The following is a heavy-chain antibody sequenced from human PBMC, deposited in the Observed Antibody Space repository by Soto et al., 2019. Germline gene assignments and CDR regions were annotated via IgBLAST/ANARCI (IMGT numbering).Heavy chain of an antibody. CDR3: AISPSDYDILTGYHDY. Sequence: ASVKVSCKASGYTFTSYYMHWVRQAPGQGLEWMGIINPSGGSTSYAQKFQGRVTMTRDTSTSTVYMELSSLRSEDTAVYYCAISPSDYDILTGYHDYWAQGTLVTVSS. J-gene: IGHJ4*02. CDR2: INPSGGST. CDR1: GYTFTSYY. D-gene: IGHD3-9*01. V-gene: IGHV1-46*03.